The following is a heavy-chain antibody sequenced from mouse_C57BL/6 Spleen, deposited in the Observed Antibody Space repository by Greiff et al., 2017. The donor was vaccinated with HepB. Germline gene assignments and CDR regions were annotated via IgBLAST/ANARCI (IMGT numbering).Heavy chain of an antibody. CDR1: GFNIKNTY. CDR3: ARRVYYDYDGGYAMDY. V-gene: IGHV14-3*01. D-gene: IGHD2-4*01. CDR2: IDPANGNT. J-gene: IGHJ4*01. Sequence: EVQLQQSVAELVRPGASVKLSCTASGFNIKNTYMHWVKQRPEQGLEWIGRIDPANGNTKYAPKFQGKATITADTSSNTAYLQLSSLTSEDTAIYYWARRVYYDYDGGYAMDYWGQGTSVTVSS.